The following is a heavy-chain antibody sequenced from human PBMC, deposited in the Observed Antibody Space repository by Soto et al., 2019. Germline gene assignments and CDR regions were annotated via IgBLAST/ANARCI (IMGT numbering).Heavy chain of an antibody. CDR2: ISSSSSYI. Sequence: EVQLVESGGGLVKPGGSLRLSCAASGFTFSSYSMNWVRQAPGKGLEGVSSISSSSSYIYYADSVKGRFTISRDNAKNSLYLQINSLRAEDAAVYYCARDQPGYSYGYGLGYWGQGTLVTVSS. D-gene: IGHD5-18*01. CDR1: GFTFSSYS. J-gene: IGHJ4*02. V-gene: IGHV3-21*01. CDR3: ARDQPGYSYGYGLGY.